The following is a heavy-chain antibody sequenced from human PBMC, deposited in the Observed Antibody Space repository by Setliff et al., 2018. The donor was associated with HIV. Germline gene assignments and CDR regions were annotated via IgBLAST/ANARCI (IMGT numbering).Heavy chain of an antibody. CDR3: ARDGQQLGYYYYYMDV. V-gene: IGHV4-4*07. J-gene: IGHJ6*03. CDR2: IYTSGST. D-gene: IGHD6-13*01. Sequence: SETLSLTCSVSGGSISNFYWSWIRQPPGKGLEWVGHIYTSGSTNYNPSLKSRVTLSVDTSKNQFSLKLSSVTAADTAVYYCARDGQQLGYYYYYMDVWGKGTTVTVSS. CDR1: GGSISNFY.